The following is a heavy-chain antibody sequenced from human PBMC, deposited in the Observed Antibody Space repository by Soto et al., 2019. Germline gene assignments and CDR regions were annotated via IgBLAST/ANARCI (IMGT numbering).Heavy chain of an antibody. CDR1: GYTFTSYA. CDR2: INAGNGNT. J-gene: IGHJ5*02. Sequence: ASVKVSCKASGYTFTSYAMHWVRQAPGQRLEWMGWINAGNGNTKYSQKFQGRVTITRDTSASTAYMELSSLSSEDTAVYYCARESSSWYVVNWFDPWGQGTLVTVSS. CDR3: ARESSSWYVVNWFDP. V-gene: IGHV1-3*01. D-gene: IGHD6-13*01.